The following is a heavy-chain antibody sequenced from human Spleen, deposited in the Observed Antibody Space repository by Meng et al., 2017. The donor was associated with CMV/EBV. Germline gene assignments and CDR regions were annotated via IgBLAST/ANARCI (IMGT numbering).Heavy chain of an antibody. CDR2: INPDTGFA. Sequence: TDYSMHWVRQAPGQGLEWMGWINPDTGFANYAQKFQGRVTMTRDTSITTAYMDLRSLRSDDTATYICATSRATYCTTTTCPRDWFDPWGQGTLVTVSS. V-gene: IGHV1-2*02. J-gene: IGHJ5*02. CDR1: TDYS. D-gene: IGHD2-2*01. CDR3: ATSRATYCTTTTCPRDWFDP.